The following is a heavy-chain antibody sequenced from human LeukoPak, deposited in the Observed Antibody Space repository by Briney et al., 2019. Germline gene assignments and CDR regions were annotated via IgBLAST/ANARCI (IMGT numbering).Heavy chain of an antibody. CDR1: GFTFSSYA. CDR2: ISSSSSYI. V-gene: IGHV3-21*01. J-gene: IGHJ4*02. Sequence: GGSLRLSCAASGFTFSSYAMSWVRQAPGKGLEWVSSISSSSSYIYYADSVKGRFTISRDNAKNSLYLQMNSLRAEDTAVYYCARDRCSSTSCYGNLDYWGQGTLVTVSS. CDR3: ARDRCSSTSCYGNLDY. D-gene: IGHD2-2*01.